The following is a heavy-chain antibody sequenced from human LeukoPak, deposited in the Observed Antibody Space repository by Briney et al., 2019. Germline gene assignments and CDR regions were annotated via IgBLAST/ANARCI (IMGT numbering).Heavy chain of an antibody. V-gene: IGHV3-33*01. CDR1: GFAFSLYG. CDR2: IWHDGSRR. Sequence: GGSLRLSCAASGFAFSLYGMHWVRQAPGKGLEWVAVIWHDGSRRYSADSVKGRFSISRDNSKNMLYLQMDSLRAEDTAVYYCASDDSTAVMVTGIVNPWGQGTLVTVSS. D-gene: IGHD6-19*01. CDR3: ASDDSTAVMVTGIVNP. J-gene: IGHJ5*02.